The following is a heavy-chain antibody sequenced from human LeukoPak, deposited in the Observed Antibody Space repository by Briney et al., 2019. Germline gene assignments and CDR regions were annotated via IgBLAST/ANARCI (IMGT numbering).Heavy chain of an antibody. V-gene: IGHV3-23*01. J-gene: IGHJ6*03. CDR2: ISGSGGST. CDR1: GFTFSSYA. D-gene: IGHD3-10*01. Sequence: GGSLRLSCAASGFTFSSYAMSWVRQAPGKGLEWVSAISGSGGSTYYADSVKGRFTISRDNSKNTLYLQMNSLRAEDTAVYYCATPAPHGSDPSLYYYYMDVWGKGTTVTISS. CDR3: ATPAPHGSDPSLYYYYMDV.